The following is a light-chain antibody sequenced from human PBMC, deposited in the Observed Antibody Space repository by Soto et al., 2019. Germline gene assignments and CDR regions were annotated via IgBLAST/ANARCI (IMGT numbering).Light chain of an antibody. J-gene: IGKJ4*01. CDR3: QHYNNWLS. CDR1: QSVSYT. Sequence: EIVLTQSPATLSVSPGERATLSCRASQSVSYTVAWYQQKPGQPPRLLIYGASTRATGIPARFSGSGSGTDFTLTISRLQSEDSAFYYCQHYNNWLSFGGGTKVEIK. CDR2: GAS. V-gene: IGKV3-15*01.